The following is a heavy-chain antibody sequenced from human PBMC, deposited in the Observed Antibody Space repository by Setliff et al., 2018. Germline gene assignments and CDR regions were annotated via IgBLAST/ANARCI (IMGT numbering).Heavy chain of an antibody. V-gene: IGHV1-3*01. D-gene: IGHD3-22*01. J-gene: IGHJ4*02. CDR2: INAGNGNA. Sequence: ASVKVSCKASGYTFTSYAMHWVRQAPGQRLEWMGWINAGNGNAKYSQKFQGRVTMTEDTSTDTAYMELSSLRSEDTAVYYCAADYYDSSGYGYWGQGTLVTVSS. CDR3: AADYYDSSGYGY. CDR1: GYTFTSYA.